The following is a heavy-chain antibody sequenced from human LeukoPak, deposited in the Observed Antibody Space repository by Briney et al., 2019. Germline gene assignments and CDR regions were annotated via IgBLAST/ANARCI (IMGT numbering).Heavy chain of an antibody. CDR2: ISGSGGST. V-gene: IGHV3-23*01. D-gene: IGHD6-13*01. J-gene: IGHJ5*02. CDR1: GFTFSSYA. Sequence: GGSLRLSCAASGFTFSSYAMTWVRQAPGKGLEWVSAISGSGGSTYYADSVKGRFTISRDNSKNTLYLQMNSLRAEDTAVYYCAKLQHSSSWYSWFDPWGQGTLVTVSS. CDR3: AKLQHSSSWYSWFDP.